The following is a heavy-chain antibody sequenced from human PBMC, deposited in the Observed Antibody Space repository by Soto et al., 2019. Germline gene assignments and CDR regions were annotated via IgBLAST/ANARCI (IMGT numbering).Heavy chain of an antibody. D-gene: IGHD3-22*01. CDR2: IVVGSGNT. V-gene: IGHV1-58*01. Sequence: QMQLVQSGPEVKKPGTSVKVSCKASGFTFTSSAVQWVRQARGQRLEWIGWIVVGSGNTNYAQKFQERVTITRXXAXSXXYMELSSLRSEDTAVYYCAAVGGHYYDSSGYYFDYWGQGTLVTVSS. J-gene: IGHJ4*02. CDR3: AAVGGHYYDSSGYYFDY. CDR1: GFTFTSSA.